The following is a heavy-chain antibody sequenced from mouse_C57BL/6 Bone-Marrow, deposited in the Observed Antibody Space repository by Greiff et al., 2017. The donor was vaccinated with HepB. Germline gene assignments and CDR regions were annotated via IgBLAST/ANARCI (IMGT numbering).Heavy chain of an antibody. Sequence: VKLMESGPGLVAPSQSLPITCTVSGFSLTSYAISWVRQPPGKGLEWLGVIWTGGGTNYNSALNSRLSISKDNSKSQVYLKMNSLQTDDTARYYCARNFYYNKGYAMDYWGQGTAVTVSS. V-gene: IGHV2-9-1*01. CDR3: ARNFYYNKGYAMDY. J-gene: IGHJ4*01. CDR1: GFSLTSYA. CDR2: IWTGGGT. D-gene: IGHD2-5*01.